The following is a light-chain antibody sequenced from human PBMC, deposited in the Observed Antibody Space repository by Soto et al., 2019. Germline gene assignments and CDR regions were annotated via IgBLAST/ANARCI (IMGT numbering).Light chain of an antibody. Sequence: EIVMTQSPATLSVSPGERATLSCRASQIVSSNLAWYQQKPGQAPRLLIYGASTRATGIPVRFSGSGSGTEFTLTISSLQSEDFAVYYCQQYNNWPPDTFGQGTKLEIK. CDR1: QIVSSN. CDR2: GAS. CDR3: QQYNNWPPDT. V-gene: IGKV3-15*01. J-gene: IGKJ2*01.